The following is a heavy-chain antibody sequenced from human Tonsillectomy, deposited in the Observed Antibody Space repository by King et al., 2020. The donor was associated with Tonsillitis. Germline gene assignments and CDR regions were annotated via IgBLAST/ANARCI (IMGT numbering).Heavy chain of an antibody. V-gene: IGHV3-30*18. CDR3: AKEHYDSSGYYPMDY. D-gene: IGHD3-22*01. J-gene: IGHJ4*02. CDR2: ISYDGSNK. CDR1: GFTFSSYG. Sequence: VQLVESGGGVVQPGRPLRLSCAASGFTFSSYGMHWVRQAPGKGLEWVAVISYDGSNKYYADSVKGRFTISRDNSKNTLYLQMNSLRAEDTAVYYCAKEHYDSSGYYPMDYWGQGTLVTVSS.